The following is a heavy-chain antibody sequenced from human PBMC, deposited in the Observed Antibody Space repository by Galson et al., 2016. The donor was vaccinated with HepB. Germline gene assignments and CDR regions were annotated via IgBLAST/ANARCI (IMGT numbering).Heavy chain of an antibody. J-gene: IGHJ4*02. CDR3: VIDRRVTTGVFES. V-gene: IGHV3-9*01. CDR2: ISWDSETI. Sequence: SLRLSCAASGFAFDEYALHWVRQGPGKGLEWVSGISWDSETIDYVDSVRGRFRISRDKAEQSLFLQMNSLRQEDTGVYDCVIDRRVTTGVFESWGQGTQVTAS. CDR1: GFAFDEYA. D-gene: IGHD4-23*01.